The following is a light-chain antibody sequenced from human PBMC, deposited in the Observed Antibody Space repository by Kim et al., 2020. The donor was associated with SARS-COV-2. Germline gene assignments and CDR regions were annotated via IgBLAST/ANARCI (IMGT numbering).Light chain of an antibody. V-gene: IGKV1-27*01. Sequence: DIQMTQSPPSLSASVGDRVTITCRASQGITNSLAWYQQKPGNAPMLLIYAASTLQSGVPSRFSGSGSGTDFTLTISSLQPEDVATYYCQKCVSAPLTFGQGTKVDIK. CDR1: QGITNS. CDR3: QKCVSAPLT. CDR2: AAS. J-gene: IGKJ1*01.